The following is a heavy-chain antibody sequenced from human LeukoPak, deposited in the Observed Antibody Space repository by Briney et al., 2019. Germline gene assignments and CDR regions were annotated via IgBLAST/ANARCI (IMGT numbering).Heavy chain of an antibody. Sequence: GGSLRLSCAASGFTFSSYEMNWVRQAPGKGLEWVSYISSSGSTIYYADSVKGRFTISRDNSKNTLNLQMNSLRAEDTAVYYCAKDPVPYYYDSSGYFDYWGQGTLVTVSS. CDR2: ISSSGSTI. CDR3: AKDPVPYYYDSSGYFDY. CDR1: GFTFSSYE. V-gene: IGHV3-48*03. J-gene: IGHJ4*02. D-gene: IGHD3-22*01.